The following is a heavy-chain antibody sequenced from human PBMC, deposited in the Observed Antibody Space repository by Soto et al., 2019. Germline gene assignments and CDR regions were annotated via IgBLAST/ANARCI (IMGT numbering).Heavy chain of an antibody. Sequence: QVQLQESGPGLVKPSGTLSLTCAVSGGSISSSNWWGWVRQPPGKGLEWIGENYHSGSTNYNPSLKRRVTIAVDKSKNQISLKRSSVTAADTAVYYCARVSGSYYYGMDVWGQGTTVTVSS. CDR2: NYHSGST. CDR1: GGSISSSNW. D-gene: IGHD1-26*01. J-gene: IGHJ6*02. CDR3: ARVSGSYYYGMDV. V-gene: IGHV4-4*02.